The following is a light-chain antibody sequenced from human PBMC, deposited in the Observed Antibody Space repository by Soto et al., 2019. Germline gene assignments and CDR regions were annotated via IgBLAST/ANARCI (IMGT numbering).Light chain of an antibody. Sequence: DIQMTQSPSTLSASVGDTVTVTCRASQSVSGWLAWYQQKPGEAPKLLIYAASSLQSGVPSRFSGSGSGTDFTLTISSLQPEDLATYYCQQSYSTSPITFGQGTRLEIK. CDR2: AAS. CDR3: QQSYSTSPIT. CDR1: QSVSGW. V-gene: IGKV1-39*01. J-gene: IGKJ5*01.